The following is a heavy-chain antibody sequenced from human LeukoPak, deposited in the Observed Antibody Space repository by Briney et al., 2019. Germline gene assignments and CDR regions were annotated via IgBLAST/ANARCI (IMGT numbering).Heavy chain of an antibody. CDR2: IYTSGTT. Sequence: SETLSLTCTVSGGSISSYYWSWIRQPAGKGLEWIGRIYTSGTTNYNPSLNSRVTMSVDTSKNQFSLKLTSVTAADTAFYYCARHYLDAYNWFDPWGQGTLVTVSS. D-gene: IGHD1-1*01. J-gene: IGHJ5*02. CDR1: GGSISSYY. CDR3: ARHYLDAYNWFDP. V-gene: IGHV4-4*07.